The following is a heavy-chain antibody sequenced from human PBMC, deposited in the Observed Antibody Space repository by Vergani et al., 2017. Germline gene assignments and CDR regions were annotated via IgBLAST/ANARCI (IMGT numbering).Heavy chain of an antibody. J-gene: IGHJ1*01. CDR2: ISSGGGDI. V-gene: IGHV3-23*01. Sequence: EVQLLESGGGLVQPGGSRRLSCAGAGFTFDTYTMAYVRQAPGKGLEWVATISSGGGDIFYADSVKGRFTISRDNSKNTLFLQMNSLKDEETAVYYCTTAWGLYYLHGEYVQYWGRGTLVSVSS. D-gene: IGHD3-10*01. CDR3: TTAWGLYYLHGEYVQY. CDR1: GFTFDTYT.